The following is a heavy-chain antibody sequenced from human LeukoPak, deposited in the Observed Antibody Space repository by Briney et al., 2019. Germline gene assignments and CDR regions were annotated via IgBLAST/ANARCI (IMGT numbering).Heavy chain of an antibody. CDR2: MNPNSGNT. D-gene: IGHD7-27*01. CDR3: AGLGSDYYYYGMDV. V-gene: IGHV1-8*01. CDR1: GYTFTSYD. J-gene: IGHJ6*02. Sequence: GASVKVSCKASGYTFTSYDINWVRQATGQGLEWMGWMNPNSGNTGYAQKFQGRVTMTRNTSISTAYMELSSLRSEDTAVYYCAGLGSDYYYYGMDVWGQGTTVTVSS.